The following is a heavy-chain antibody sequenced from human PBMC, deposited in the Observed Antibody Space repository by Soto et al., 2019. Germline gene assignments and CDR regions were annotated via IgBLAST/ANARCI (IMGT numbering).Heavy chain of an antibody. CDR2: IIPIFGTA. V-gene: IGHV1-69*06. CDR3: ARDFGENYYDSSGYYYEVGY. Sequence: QVQLVQSGAGVKKPGSSVKVSCKASGGTFSSYPISWVRQALGQGLDGRGGIIPIFGTANYAQKFQGRVTITADKSTSTAYMELSSLRSEDTAVYYCARDFGENYYDSSGYYYEVGYWGQGTLVTVSS. CDR1: GGTFSSYP. D-gene: IGHD3-22*01. J-gene: IGHJ4*02.